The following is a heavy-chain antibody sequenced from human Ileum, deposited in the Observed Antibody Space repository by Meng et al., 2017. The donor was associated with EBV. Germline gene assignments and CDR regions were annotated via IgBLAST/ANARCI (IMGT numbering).Heavy chain of an antibody. D-gene: IGHD1-26*01. CDR1: GYSISTTNW. V-gene: IGHV4-28*01. CDR2: IYYSGTT. J-gene: IGHJ4*02. Sequence: QVQLQESGPGLVKPSDTLALPCAVSGYSISTTNWWGWTRQPPGKGLEWIGHIYYSGTTYNNPSLKSRVTMSIDPSKNQFSLKLSSVTAVDTAVYYCARNSESGSYIDYWGLGTLVTVSS. CDR3: ARNSESGSYIDY.